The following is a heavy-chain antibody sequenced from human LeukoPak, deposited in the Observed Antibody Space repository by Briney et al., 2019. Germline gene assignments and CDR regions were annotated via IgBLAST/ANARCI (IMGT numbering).Heavy chain of an antibody. Sequence: PSETLPLTCAVYGGSFSGYYWSWIRQPPGKGLEWIGEINHSGSTNYNPSLKSRVTISVDTSKNQFSLKLSSVTAADTAVYYCARGPYCSGGSCSVAFDYWGQGTLVTVSS. CDR3: ARGPYCSGGSCSVAFDY. J-gene: IGHJ4*02. D-gene: IGHD2-15*01. V-gene: IGHV4-34*01. CDR2: INHSGST. CDR1: GGSFSGYY.